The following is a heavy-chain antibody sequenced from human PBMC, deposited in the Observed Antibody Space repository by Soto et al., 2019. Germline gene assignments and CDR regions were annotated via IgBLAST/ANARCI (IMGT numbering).Heavy chain of an antibody. V-gene: IGHV4-4*02. J-gene: IGHJ4*02. CDR1: GGSINSSNW. Sequence: SYTLSLTCAVSGGSINSSNWCSWVRQPPGKGLEWIGEIYHSGSTNYNPSLKSRVTISVHKSKNQFSLKLSSVTAADTAVYYCASFAFRDEVIVDYWGQGTLVTVSS. D-gene: IGHD2-15*01. CDR3: ASFAFRDEVIVDY. CDR2: IYHSGST.